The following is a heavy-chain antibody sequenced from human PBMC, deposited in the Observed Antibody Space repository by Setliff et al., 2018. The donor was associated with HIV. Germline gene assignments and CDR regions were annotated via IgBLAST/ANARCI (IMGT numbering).Heavy chain of an antibody. J-gene: IGHJ4*02. Sequence: SETLSLTCAVYGGSFSGYCWSWIRQPPGKGLEWIGEIDHRGRPKYNPSLNSRVTMSVDTSKNQFSLKLSSVTAADTAVYYCARHLAMGGIQLWFVDDYFDYWGQGTLVTVSS. CDR3: ARHLAMGGIQLWFVDDYFDY. CDR1: GGSFSGYC. D-gene: IGHD5-18*01. CDR2: IDHRGRP. V-gene: IGHV4-34*01.